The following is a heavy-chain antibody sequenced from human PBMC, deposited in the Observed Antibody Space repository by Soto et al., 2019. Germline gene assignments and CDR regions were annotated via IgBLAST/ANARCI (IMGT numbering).Heavy chain of an antibody. D-gene: IGHD3-10*01. CDR2: ISPSGTT. J-gene: IGHJ4*02. CDR1: SGSLSGYY. V-gene: IGHV4-34*01. Sequence: SETLSLTCSLYSGSLSGYYWSWIRQPPGKGLEWIGEISPSGTTNYSPSLKSRVSISVDTSKNQFSPNLTSLTAADTAVYYCARAPKVRGSAQTPPDFWGQGSLVTVSS. CDR3: ARAPKVRGSAQTPPDF.